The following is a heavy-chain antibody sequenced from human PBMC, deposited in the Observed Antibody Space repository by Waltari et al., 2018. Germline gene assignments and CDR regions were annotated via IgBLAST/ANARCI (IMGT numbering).Heavy chain of an antibody. V-gene: IGHV3-23*01. CDR2: LRGSGGST. J-gene: IGHJ1*01. D-gene: IGHD2-21*02. Sequence: EVQLLESGGGLVQPGGSLRLSCAASGFTFSSYAMSWVRQAPGKGLEWVSALRGSGGSTYYADSVKGRFTISRDNSKNTLYLQMNSLRAEDTAVYYCAKDDGGNSGYFQHWGQGTLVTVSS. CDR1: GFTFSSYA. CDR3: AKDDGGNSGYFQH.